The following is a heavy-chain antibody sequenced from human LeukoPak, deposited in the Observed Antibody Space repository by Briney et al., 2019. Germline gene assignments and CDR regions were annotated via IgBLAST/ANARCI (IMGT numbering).Heavy chain of an antibody. CDR3: ARSEQWLSGFDY. J-gene: IGHJ4*02. V-gene: IGHV3-48*03. D-gene: IGHD6-19*01. CDR2: ISSSGSTI. Sequence: PGGALRLSCAASGFTCRSYEMNWVRQAPGKGLEWVSYISSSGSTIYYADSVKGRFTISRDNAKNSLYLQMNSLRAEDTAVYYCARSEQWLSGFDYWGQGTLVTVSS. CDR1: GFTCRSYE.